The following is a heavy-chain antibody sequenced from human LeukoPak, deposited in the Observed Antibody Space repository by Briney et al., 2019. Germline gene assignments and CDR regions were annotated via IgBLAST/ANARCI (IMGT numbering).Heavy chain of an antibody. V-gene: IGHV1-18*01. CDR1: GYTFSIYG. CDR2: ISVYNGNT. J-gene: IGHJ4*02. CDR3: ARQGYRGHSQGADDY. D-gene: IGHD4-23*01. Sequence: ASVRLSCKASGYTFSIYGFSWGRQAPGQGLGWMGWISVYNGNTNYAQKFQGRVTMTTDTSTSTAHMELRSLRSDDTAVYYCARQGYRGHSQGADDYWGQGTLVTVSS.